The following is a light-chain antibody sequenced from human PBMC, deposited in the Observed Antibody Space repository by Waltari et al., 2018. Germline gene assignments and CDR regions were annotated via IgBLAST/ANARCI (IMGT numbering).Light chain of an antibody. Sequence: QSALTQPRSVSGSPAQSVTISCSGSNSDVGGYNYVSWYQQHPATAPKLMISDVTKRPSGVPNRFAGSKYGNTASMTISGLQAEDEADYNCSSDAGSAVAFGGGTKLTVL. CDR2: DVT. V-gene: IGLV2-11*01. CDR3: SSDAGSAVA. J-gene: IGLJ2*01. CDR1: NSDVGGYNY.